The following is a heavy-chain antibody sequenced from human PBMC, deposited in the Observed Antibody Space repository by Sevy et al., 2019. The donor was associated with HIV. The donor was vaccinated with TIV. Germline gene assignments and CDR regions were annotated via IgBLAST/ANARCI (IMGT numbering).Heavy chain of an antibody. V-gene: IGHV1-2*04. D-gene: IGHD6-19*01. Sequence: ASVKVSCKASGYPFTGYYVHWVRQAPGQGLEWMGWINPNSGGTNYAQKFQGWVTMTRDTSITTAYMELSRLRSDDTADYYCTRDRTYSSVWFGNYYYDMDVWGQGTTVTVSS. CDR3: TRDRTYSSVWFGNYYYDMDV. CDR2: INPNSGGT. J-gene: IGHJ6*01. CDR1: GYPFTGYY.